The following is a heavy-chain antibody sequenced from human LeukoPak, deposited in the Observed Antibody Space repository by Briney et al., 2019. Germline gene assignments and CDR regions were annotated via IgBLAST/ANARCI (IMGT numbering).Heavy chain of an antibody. CDR2: ISAYNGNT. CDR1: GYTFTSYG. CDR3: ARDHTNDFWSGSGPLYYMDV. D-gene: IGHD3-3*01. J-gene: IGHJ6*03. V-gene: IGHV1-18*01. Sequence: ASVKVSCKASGYTFTSYGISWVRQAPGQGLEWMGWISAYNGNTNYAQKLQGRVTMTTDTSTSTAYMELRSLRSDDTAVYYCARDHTNDFWSGSGPLYYMDVWGKGTTVTVSS.